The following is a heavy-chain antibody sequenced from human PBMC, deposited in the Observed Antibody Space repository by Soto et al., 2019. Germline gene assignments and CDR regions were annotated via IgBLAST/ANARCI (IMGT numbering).Heavy chain of an antibody. V-gene: IGHV1-46*01. CDR3: ASVTTIWSN. D-gene: IGHD2-21*02. J-gene: IGHJ4*02. CDR2: VNPNGEST. Sequence: QVQVVQSGAEVKEPGASVKVSCKASGYSSSNYYTHWVRQAPGQGLEWMGIVNPNGESTNYAQRFQVRVALTRDTSTNTDYMELSRLTSDDTAIYFCASVTTIWSNWGQGTLVTVSS. CDR1: GYSSSNYY.